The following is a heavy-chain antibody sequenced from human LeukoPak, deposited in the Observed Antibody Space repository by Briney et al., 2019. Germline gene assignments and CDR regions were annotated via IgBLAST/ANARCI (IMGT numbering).Heavy chain of an antibody. CDR2: IGNRGGTP. J-gene: IGHJ4*02. D-gene: IGHD1-26*01. Sequence: PGGSLRLSCAASGFTVSSNYMSWVRQAPGKGLEWVSTIGNRGGTPYYADSVKGRFTISRDNPKNTLFLQMNSLRAEDTAVYYCAKVLGVNYFDSWGQGTLVTVSS. CDR3: AKVLGVNYFDS. V-gene: IGHV3-23*01. CDR1: GFTVSSNY.